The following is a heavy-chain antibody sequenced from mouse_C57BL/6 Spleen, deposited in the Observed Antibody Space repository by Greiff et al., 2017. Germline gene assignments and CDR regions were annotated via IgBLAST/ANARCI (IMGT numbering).Heavy chain of an antibody. D-gene: IGHD1-1*01. V-gene: IGHV3-1*01. CDR1: GYSITSGYD. J-gene: IGHJ3*01. CDR2: ISYSGST. CDR3: ARGDYYGSSYAPFAY. Sequence: DVQLQESGPGMVKPSQSLSLTCTVTGYSITSGYDWHWIRHFPGNKLEWMGYISYSGSTNYNPSLKSRISITHDTSKNHFFLKLNSVTTEDTATYYCARGDYYGSSYAPFAYWGQGTLVTVSA.